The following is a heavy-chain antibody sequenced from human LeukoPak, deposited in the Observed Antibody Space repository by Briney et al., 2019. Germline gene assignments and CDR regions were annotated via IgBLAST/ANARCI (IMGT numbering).Heavy chain of an antibody. CDR1: GFTDSSNY. Sequence: GGSLRLSCVASGFTDSSNYMSWVRQAPGKGLEWVSVIYSGGSTYYADSVKGRFTISRDNSKNTLYLQMNSLRAEDTAVYYCARDLALSNYGEHWGQGTLVTVSS. V-gene: IGHV3-66*01. CDR3: ARDLALSNYGEH. D-gene: IGHD4-17*01. CDR2: IYSGGST. J-gene: IGHJ1*01.